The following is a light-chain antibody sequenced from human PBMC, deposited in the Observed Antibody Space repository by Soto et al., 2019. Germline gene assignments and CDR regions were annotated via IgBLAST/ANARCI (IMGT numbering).Light chain of an antibody. CDR3: QQDGTSPPT. V-gene: IGKV3-20*01. J-gene: IGKJ3*01. CDR1: QSVSRNS. CDR2: GAS. Sequence: EIVLTQSPGTLSLSPGERATLSCRASQSVSRNSLAWYQQQPGQAPRLLIYGASSRATDIPDRFSGSGSGTDFTIIVSRLEPEDFAVYFCQQDGTSPPTFGPGTKVDIK.